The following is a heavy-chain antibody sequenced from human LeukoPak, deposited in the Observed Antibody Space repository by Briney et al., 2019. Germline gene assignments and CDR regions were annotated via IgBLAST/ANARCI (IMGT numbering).Heavy chain of an antibody. J-gene: IGHJ3*02. V-gene: IGHV7-4-1*02. D-gene: IGHD3-22*01. Sequence: ASVKVSCKASGYTFTSYAMNWVRQAPGQGLEWMGWINTNTGNPTYAQGFTGRFVFSLDTSVSTAYLQISSLKAEDTAVYYCARGPRPSHVDYYDSSGYYPDAFDIWGQGTMVTVSS. CDR1: GYTFTSYA. CDR3: ARGPRPSHVDYYDSSGYYPDAFDI. CDR2: INTNTGNP.